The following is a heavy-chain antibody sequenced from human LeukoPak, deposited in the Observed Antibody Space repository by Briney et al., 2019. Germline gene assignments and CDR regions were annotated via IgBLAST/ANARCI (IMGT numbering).Heavy chain of an antibody. J-gene: IGHJ4*02. Sequence: GGSLRLSCAASGFTFSSYDMHWVRQAPGKGLEWVSHISSGGSIKYYADSLKGRFTISRDNAKNSLYLQMNSLRAEDTAVYYCARRYCSSTDCLFDYWGQGTLVTVSS. CDR3: ARRYCSSTDCLFDY. V-gene: IGHV3-48*03. CDR1: GFTFSSYD. D-gene: IGHD2-2*01. CDR2: ISSGGSIK.